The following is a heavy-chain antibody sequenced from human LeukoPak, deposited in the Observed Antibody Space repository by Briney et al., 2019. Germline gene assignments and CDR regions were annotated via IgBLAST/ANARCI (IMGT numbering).Heavy chain of an antibody. D-gene: IGHD5-18*01. CDR3: ARPGVGSGRYGAFDI. Sequence: SETLSLTCTVSGGSISSTNYYWAWIRQPPGKGLEWIGYIYYSGITNYNPSLKSRVTISVDTSKNQFSLKLSSVTAADTAVCYCARPGVGSGRYGAFDIWGQGTMVTVSS. CDR2: IYYSGIT. V-gene: IGHV4-61*05. CDR1: GGSISSTNYY. J-gene: IGHJ3*02.